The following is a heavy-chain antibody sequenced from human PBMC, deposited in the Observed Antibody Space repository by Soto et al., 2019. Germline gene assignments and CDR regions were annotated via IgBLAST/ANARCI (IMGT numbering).Heavy chain of an antibody. D-gene: IGHD1-1*01. CDR3: VRKYTGNRQFEY. Sequence: PGGSXRLSCSASVFTFNIYAINVFRQAPGKGLAWVSAIGTDGNTYYANSVKGRLTISRENSRTKLYMQMKSLRVEDTALYYCVRKYTGNRQFEYWGQGTLV. CDR1: VFTFNIYA. CDR2: IGTDGNT. J-gene: IGHJ4*01. V-gene: IGHV3-23*01.